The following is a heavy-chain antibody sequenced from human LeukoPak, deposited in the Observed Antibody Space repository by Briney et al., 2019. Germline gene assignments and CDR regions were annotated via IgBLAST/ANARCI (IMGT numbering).Heavy chain of an antibody. CDR2: IYYSGST. V-gene: IGHV4-59*12. Sequence: PSETLSLTCTVSGGSISSYYWNWIRQPPGKGLEWIGYIYYSGSTNYNPSLKSRVTISLDTSKDQFSLKLSSVTAADTAVYYCARSRWLSDPYFDYWGQGTLVTVSS. CDR3: ARSRWLSDPYFDY. J-gene: IGHJ4*02. D-gene: IGHD3-22*01. CDR1: GGSISSYY.